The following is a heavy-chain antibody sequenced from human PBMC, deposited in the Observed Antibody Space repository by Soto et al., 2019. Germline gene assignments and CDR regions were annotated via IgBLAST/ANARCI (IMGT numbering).Heavy chain of an antibody. Sequence: ASVQVSRKGSCGTLRSYAISWVRQAPGQGLEWMGGIIPIFGTANYAQKFQGRVTITADESTSTAYMELSSLRSEDTAVYYCASRDPGTSVDYWGQGTGVTVSS. D-gene: IGHD1-7*01. CDR2: IIPIFGTA. CDR1: CGTLRSYA. CDR3: ASRDPGTSVDY. V-gene: IGHV1-69*13. J-gene: IGHJ4*02.